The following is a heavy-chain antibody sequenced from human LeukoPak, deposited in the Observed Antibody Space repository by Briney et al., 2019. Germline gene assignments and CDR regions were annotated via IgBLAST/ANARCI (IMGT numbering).Heavy chain of an antibody. CDR1: GYTFTIYY. D-gene: IGHD5-18*01. V-gene: IGHV1-46*01. Sequence: ASVKVSCTASGYTFTIYYIHWVRQAPGQGLEWMGRINTSGGSTSYAQKFQGRVPMTRDMSTSTVYMELSSLRSEDTAVYYCASVSGYSYGSGDFDYWGQGTLVTVSS. J-gene: IGHJ4*02. CDR3: ASVSGYSYGSGDFDY. CDR2: INTSGGST.